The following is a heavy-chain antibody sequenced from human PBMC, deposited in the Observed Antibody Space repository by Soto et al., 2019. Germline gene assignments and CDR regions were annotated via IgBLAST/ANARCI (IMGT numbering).Heavy chain of an antibody. CDR2: IGSSGTPT. CDR3: ATGSSGRARIWDY. J-gene: IGHJ4*02. Sequence: PGGSLRLSCAASGFTFSTYAMSWVRQAPGKGLEWVSAIGSSGTPTYYADSVKGRFTVSRDNSKFTLFLQMNSLRVEDTAVYYCATGSSGRARIWDYRGQGTLVTVSS. CDR1: GFTFSTYA. V-gene: IGHV3-23*01. D-gene: IGHD6-19*01.